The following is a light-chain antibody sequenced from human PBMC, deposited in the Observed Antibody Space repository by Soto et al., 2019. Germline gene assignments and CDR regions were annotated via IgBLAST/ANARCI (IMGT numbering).Light chain of an antibody. J-gene: IGLJ1*01. Sequence: QSALTQPASVSGSPGQSITISCTGTSSDVGKYNLVSWYQQHPDKAPKVMILQGYKRPSGVSNRFSGSKFGNTASLTISGLQAEDEAEYYCCAYAATYTYVFGTGTKLTVL. CDR2: QGY. V-gene: IGLV2-23*01. CDR3: CAYAATYTYV. CDR1: SSDVGKYNL.